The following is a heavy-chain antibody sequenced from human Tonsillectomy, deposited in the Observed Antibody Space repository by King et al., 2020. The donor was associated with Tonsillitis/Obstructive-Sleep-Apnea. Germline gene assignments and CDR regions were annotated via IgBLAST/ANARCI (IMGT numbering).Heavy chain of an antibody. J-gene: IGHJ3*02. CDR1: GFTFSSYA. CDR3: AREGGYCSGGSCYSHAFDI. D-gene: IGHD2-15*01. CDR2: ILYDGGNK. V-gene: IGHV3-30*01. Sequence: VQLVESGGGVVQPGRSLRLSCAASGFTFSSYAMHWVRQAPGKGLEWVAVILYDGGNKYYADSVKGRFTSSRDNSKDTLYLQMNSLRADDTAVYYCAREGGYCSGGSCYSHAFDIWGQGTMVTVSS.